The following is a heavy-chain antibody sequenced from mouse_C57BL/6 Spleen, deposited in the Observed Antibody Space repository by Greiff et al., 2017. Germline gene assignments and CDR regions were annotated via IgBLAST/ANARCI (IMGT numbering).Heavy chain of an antibody. CDR2: IHPSDSDT. J-gene: IGHJ2*01. CDR3: AIAFDYDYYFDY. V-gene: IGHV1-74*01. Sequence: QVQLQQPGAALVKPGASVKVSCKASGYTFTSYWMHWVKQRPGQGLEWIGRIHPSDSDTNYNQKFKGKATLTVDKSSSTAYMQLSSLTSEDSAVYYCAIAFDYDYYFDYWGQGTTLTVSS. D-gene: IGHD2-4*01. CDR1: GYTFTSYW.